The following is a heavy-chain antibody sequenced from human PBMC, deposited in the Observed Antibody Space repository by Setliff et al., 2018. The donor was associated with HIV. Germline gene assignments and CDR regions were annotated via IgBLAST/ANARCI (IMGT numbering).Heavy chain of an antibody. CDR1: GDTFTSYA. CDR3: VRVGPWYYARSGYLASWDY. Sequence: GASVKVSCKASGDTFTSYALSWVRQAPGQRPEWMGGTNPQSDIANYAQRFQGRVTITADHSTTTTYMELTSLRADDTAVYYCVRVGPWYYARSGYLASWDYWGQGTLVTVSS. J-gene: IGHJ4*02. D-gene: IGHD3-22*01. V-gene: IGHV1-69*10. CDR2: TNPQSDIA.